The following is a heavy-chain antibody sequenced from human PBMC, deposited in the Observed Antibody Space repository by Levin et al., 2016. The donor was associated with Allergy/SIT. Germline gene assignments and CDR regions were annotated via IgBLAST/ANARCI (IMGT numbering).Heavy chain of an antibody. Sequence: GGSLRLSCAASGFTFSSYAMSWVRQAPGKGLEWVSTISGSGSRTYYADSVKGRFTISRDNSKNTLYVQMHSLRAEDTAVYYCANPMVRGGPDQYYYYGMDVWGQGTTVTVSS. V-gene: IGHV3-23*01. CDR3: ANPMVRGGPDQYYYYGMDV. D-gene: IGHD3-10*01. CDR2: ISGSGSRT. J-gene: IGHJ6*02. CDR1: GFTFSSYA.